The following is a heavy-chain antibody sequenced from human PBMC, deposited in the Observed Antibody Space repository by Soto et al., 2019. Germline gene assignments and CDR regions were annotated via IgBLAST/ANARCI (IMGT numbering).Heavy chain of an antibody. D-gene: IGHD2-15*01. Sequence: PGGSLRLSCAASGFIVSSSYMSWVRQAPGKGLEWVAVIYSAGSTYYADSVKGRFTISRDSSKNTLYLQMSSLRAEDTAVYYCVNSRGYFDVRGQGTLVTVSS. CDR1: GFIVSSSY. CDR2: IYSAGST. J-gene: IGHJ4*02. V-gene: IGHV3-53*05. CDR3: VNSRGYFDV.